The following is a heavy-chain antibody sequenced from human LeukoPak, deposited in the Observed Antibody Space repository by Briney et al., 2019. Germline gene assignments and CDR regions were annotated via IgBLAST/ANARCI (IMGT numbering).Heavy chain of an antibody. CDR2: ISQSGADV. CDR1: GFTFSDYY. V-gene: IGHV3-11*01. D-gene: IGHD3-9*01. J-gene: IGHJ4*02. CDR3: ASVARLLAD. Sequence: GGSLRLSCAAPGFTFSDYYMNWIRQAPGKGLEYIAYISQSGADVSYADSVKGRLTVSRDNAKNSVFLQMNSLTAEDTAVYYCASVARLLADWGQGTLVTVSS.